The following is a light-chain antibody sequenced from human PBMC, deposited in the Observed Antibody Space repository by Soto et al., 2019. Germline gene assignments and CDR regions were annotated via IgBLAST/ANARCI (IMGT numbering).Light chain of an antibody. Sequence: IQVTHSPSSLSASVLYRVTITFLSIQAIITDLGWYQQKPGKAPKLLIFAASNLHSGVPSRFSGSGSGTDFTLTISCLQSEDFATYYCQQRNSYPITFGQGTRLEIK. CDR2: AAS. CDR3: QQRNSYPIT. V-gene: IGKV1-17*01. CDR1: QAIITD. J-gene: IGKJ5*01.